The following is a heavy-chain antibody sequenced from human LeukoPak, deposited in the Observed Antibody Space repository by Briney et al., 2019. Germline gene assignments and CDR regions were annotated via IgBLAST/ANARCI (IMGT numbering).Heavy chain of an antibody. V-gene: IGHV3-53*01. J-gene: IGHJ6*04. Sequence: PGGSLRLSCAVSGFTVSANHMSWVRRAPGKGLEWVSVIYIDTNTYYADSVKGRFTISRDNSKNTLFLQMNSLRAEDTAVYYCARDREVVTAKAQMDVWGKGTTVTVFS. CDR1: GFTVSANH. CDR3: ARDREVVTAKAQMDV. CDR2: IYIDTNT. D-gene: IGHD2-21*02.